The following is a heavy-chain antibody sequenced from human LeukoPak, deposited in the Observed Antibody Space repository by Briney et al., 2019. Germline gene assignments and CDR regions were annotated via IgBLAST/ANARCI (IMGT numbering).Heavy chain of an antibody. D-gene: IGHD3-3*01. CDR1: GYTFTSYG. J-gene: IGHJ4*02. V-gene: IGHV1-69*04. CDR2: IIPILGIA. CDR3: ARDRGRFLEWLDYFDY. Sequence: SVKVSCKASGYTFTSYGISWVRQAPGQGLEWMGRIIPILGIANYAQKFQGRVTITADKSTSTAYMELSSLRSEDTAVYYCARDRGRFLEWLDYFDYWGQGTLVTVSS.